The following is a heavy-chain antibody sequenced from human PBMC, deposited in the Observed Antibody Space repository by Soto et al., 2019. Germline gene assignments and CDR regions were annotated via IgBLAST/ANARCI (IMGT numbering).Heavy chain of an antibody. CDR3: ARDPTIFGVVDRLDMDV. CDR1: GYTFTSYA. Sequence: GASVKVSCKASGYTFTSYAMHWVRQAPGQRLEWMGWINAGNGNTKYSQKFQGRVTITRDTSASTAYMELSSLRSEDTAVYYCARDPTIFGVVDRLDMDVWGKGTTVTVSS. V-gene: IGHV1-3*01. J-gene: IGHJ6*03. CDR2: INAGNGNT. D-gene: IGHD3-3*01.